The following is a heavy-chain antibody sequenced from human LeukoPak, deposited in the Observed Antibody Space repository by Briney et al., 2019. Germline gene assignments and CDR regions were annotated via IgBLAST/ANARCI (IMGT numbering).Heavy chain of an antibody. V-gene: IGHV1-24*01. CDR2: FDTEDGET. D-gene: IGHD3-9*01. J-gene: IGHJ3*02. Sequence: ASVKVSCKVSGYTLTALSMHCVRQAPGKGRGWWGGFDTEDGETIYAQKFQGRVTMTEDTSTDTAYMELSSLRSEDTAVYYCATATFDWLLYKPRDAFDIWGQGTMVTVSS. CDR1: GYTLTALS. CDR3: ATATFDWLLYKPRDAFDI.